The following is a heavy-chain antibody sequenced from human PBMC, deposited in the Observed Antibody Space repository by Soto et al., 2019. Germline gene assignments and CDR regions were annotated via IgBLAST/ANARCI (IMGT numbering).Heavy chain of an antibody. CDR3: ARGHGHGGSSFDF. J-gene: IGHJ4*02. CDR1: GGSTHSYY. CDR2: VYYNGDT. V-gene: IGHV4-59*01. D-gene: IGHD2-15*01. Sequence: QVQLQESGPGLVKPSETLSLTCTVSGGSTHSYYWAWIRPPPGKGLEWMGYVYYNGDTNYNPSLKSRVTISVDASKNQCSLKLTSVPPADTAVYYCARGHGHGGSSFDFWGQGTLVTVSS.